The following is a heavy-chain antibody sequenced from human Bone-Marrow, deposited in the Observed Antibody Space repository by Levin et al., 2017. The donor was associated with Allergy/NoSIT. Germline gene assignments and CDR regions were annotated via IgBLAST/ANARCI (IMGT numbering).Heavy chain of an antibody. CDR1: GFTFSSYA. D-gene: IGHD5-18*01. V-gene: IGHV3-23*01. J-gene: IGHJ4*02. Sequence: GESLKISCAASGFTFSSYAMSWVRQAPGKGLEWVSAISGSGGRTYYADSVKGRFTISRDNSKNTLYLQMNSLRAEDTAVYYCAKEHIQHSYADYWGQGTLVTVSS. CDR3: AKEHIQHSYADY. CDR2: ISGSGGRT.